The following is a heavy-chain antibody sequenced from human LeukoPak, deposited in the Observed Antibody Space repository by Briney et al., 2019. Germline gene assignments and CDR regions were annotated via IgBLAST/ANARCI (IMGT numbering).Heavy chain of an antibody. D-gene: IGHD3-22*01. CDR3: ARNDPDSSED. V-gene: IGHV3-30-3*01. Sequence: GRSLRLSCAASGFIFSNYPMHWVRQAPGKGLEWVAVISADGNNEHYADSAKSRFTLSRDNAKSTAYLQMNSLRSEDTAVYYCARNDPDSSEDWGQGTLVTVSS. J-gene: IGHJ4*02. CDR1: GFIFSNYP. CDR2: ISADGNNE.